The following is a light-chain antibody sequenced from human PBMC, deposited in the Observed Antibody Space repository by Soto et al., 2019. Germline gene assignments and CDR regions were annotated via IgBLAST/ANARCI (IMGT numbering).Light chain of an antibody. CDR1: QSISTW. J-gene: IGKJ1*01. Sequence: DIQMTQSPSTLSASVGDRVTITCRASQSISTWLAWYQQKPGKAPKLLIYDAFYLERGVPSRFSGSGSGTEFTLTISSLQSDDLATYYCQQYNSFWTFGQGTKWIS. CDR2: DAF. CDR3: QQYNSFWT. V-gene: IGKV1-5*01.